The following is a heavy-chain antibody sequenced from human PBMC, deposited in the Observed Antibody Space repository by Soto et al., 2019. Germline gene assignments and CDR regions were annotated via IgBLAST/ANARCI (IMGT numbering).Heavy chain of an antibody. CDR2: MNPNSGNT. V-gene: IGHV1-8*01. Sequence: ASVKVSCKASGYTFTSYYINWMRHASGQGLEWMGWMNPNSGNTGYARKFQGRVTMTRNTSISTAYMELISLRSEDTAAYYCPRDCHGVGFAYWGQGTLVTVSS. D-gene: IGHD2-21*01. CDR1: GYTFTSYY. J-gene: IGHJ4*02. CDR3: PRDCHGVGFAY.